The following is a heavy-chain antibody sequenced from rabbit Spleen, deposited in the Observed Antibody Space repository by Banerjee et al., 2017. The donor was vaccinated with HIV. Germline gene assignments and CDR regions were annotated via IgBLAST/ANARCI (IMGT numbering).Heavy chain of an antibody. CDR3: ARVSETSGWGEDL. J-gene: IGHJ4*01. CDR1: GFDFSSYY. V-gene: IGHV1S40*01. Sequence: QQLVESGGGLVKPGASLTLTCKASGFDFSSYYMSWVRQTPGKGLEWIGYFDPVFGGTYYASWAKGRFTISKTSSTTVTLQMTSLTVADTATYFCARVSETSGWGEDLWGQGTLVTVS. CDR2: FDPVFGGT. D-gene: IGHD4-1*01.